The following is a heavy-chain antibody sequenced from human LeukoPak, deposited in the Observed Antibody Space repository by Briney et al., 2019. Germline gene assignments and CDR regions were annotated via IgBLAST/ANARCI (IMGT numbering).Heavy chain of an antibody. CDR1: GFTFSSYG. V-gene: IGHV3-30*12. J-gene: IGHJ5*02. CDR2: ISYDGSNK. Sequence: PGGSLRLSCAASGFTFSSYGMHWVRQAPGKGLEWVAVISYDGSNKYYADSVKGRFTISRDNAKNSLYLQMNSLRAEDTAVYYCARDATPETPMFDPWGQGTLVAVSS. CDR3: ARDATPETPMFDP. D-gene: IGHD1-14*01.